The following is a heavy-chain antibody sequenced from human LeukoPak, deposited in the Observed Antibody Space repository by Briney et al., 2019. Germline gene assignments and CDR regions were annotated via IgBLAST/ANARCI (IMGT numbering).Heavy chain of an antibody. V-gene: IGHV3-7*01. CDR2: MNSDGSVK. J-gene: IGHJ6*03. CDR1: GGSFTDYY. Sequence: ETLSLTCTVSGGSFTDYYWGWIRQPPGKGLEWVAEMNSDGSVKSYVDSVKGRFTISRDNSKNTLYLQMNSLRAEDTAVYYCARGGRGYQLLPRDYYYYMDVWGKGTTVTVSS. CDR3: ARGGRGYQLLPRDYYYYMDV. D-gene: IGHD2-2*01.